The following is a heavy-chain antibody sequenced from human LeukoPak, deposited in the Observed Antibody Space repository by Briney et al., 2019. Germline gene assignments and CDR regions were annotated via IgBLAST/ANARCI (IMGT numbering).Heavy chain of an antibody. CDR3: AKDSGYCSSTSCYVYYFDY. Sequence: PGRSLRLSCAASGFTFSSYGMHWVRQAPGKGLEWVAVISYDGSNKYYADSVKGRFTISRDNSKNTLYLQMNSLRAEDTAVYYCAKDSGYCSSTSCYVYYFDYWGQGTLVTVSS. J-gene: IGHJ4*02. V-gene: IGHV3-30*18. D-gene: IGHD2-2*01. CDR1: GFTFSSYG. CDR2: ISYDGSNK.